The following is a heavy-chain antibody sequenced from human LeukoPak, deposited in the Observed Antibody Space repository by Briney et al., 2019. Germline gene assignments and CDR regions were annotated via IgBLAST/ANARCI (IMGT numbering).Heavy chain of an antibody. J-gene: IGHJ4*02. Sequence: PSETLTLTCTVSGGSISSGDYYWSWIRQPPGKGLEWIGYIYYGGSTYYNPSLKSRVTISVDTSKNQFSLKLSSVTAADTAVYYCARAMGFVDYWGQGTLVTVSS. CDR3: ARAMGFVDY. CDR2: IYYGGST. CDR1: GGSISSGDYY. D-gene: IGHD5-24*01. V-gene: IGHV4-30-4*08.